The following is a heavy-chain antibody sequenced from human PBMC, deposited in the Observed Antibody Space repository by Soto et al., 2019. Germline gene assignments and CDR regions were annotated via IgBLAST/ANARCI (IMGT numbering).Heavy chain of an antibody. V-gene: IGHV3-66*01. J-gene: IGHJ4*02. Sequence: GVSLRLPWGASGCTISTMYMSWVRQAPGKGLEWVSVIYSGGSTFYADSVRGRFTISRDNSKNTVNLQMNSLRAEDTAVYYCARDPWAADYWGQGTLVTVSS. D-gene: IGHD3-16*01. CDR1: GCTISTMY. CDR2: IYSGGST. CDR3: ARDPWAADY.